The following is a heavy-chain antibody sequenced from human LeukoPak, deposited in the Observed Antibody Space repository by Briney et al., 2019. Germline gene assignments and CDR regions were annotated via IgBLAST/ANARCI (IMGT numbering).Heavy chain of an antibody. J-gene: IGHJ4*02. Sequence: GRSLRLSCAASGFTFDDYAMHWVRQAPGKGLEWVSGISWNSGSIGYADSVKGRFTISRDNAKNSLYPQMNSLRAEDTALYYCAKAPTSYGDYYLFDYWGQGTLVTVSS. CDR3: AKAPTSYGDYYLFDY. D-gene: IGHD4-17*01. CDR1: GFTFDDYA. V-gene: IGHV3-9*01. CDR2: ISWNSGSI.